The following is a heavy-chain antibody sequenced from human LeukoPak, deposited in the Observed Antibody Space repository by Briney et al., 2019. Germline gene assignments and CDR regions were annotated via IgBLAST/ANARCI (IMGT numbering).Heavy chain of an antibody. CDR2: IYYSGST. Sequence: SETLSLTCTVSGGSISSYYWSWIRQPPGKGLEWIGYIYYSGSTNYNPSLKSRVTISVDTSKNQFSLKLSSVTAADTAVYYCAGPKCSGRYLASPSRDYFDYWGQGTLVTVSS. CDR3: AGPKCSGRYLASPSRDYFDY. CDR1: GGSISSYY. D-gene: IGHD3-10*02. V-gene: IGHV4-59*12. J-gene: IGHJ4*02.